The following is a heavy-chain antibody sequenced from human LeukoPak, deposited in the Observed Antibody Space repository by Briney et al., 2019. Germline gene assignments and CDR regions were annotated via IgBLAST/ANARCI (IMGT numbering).Heavy chain of an antibody. D-gene: IGHD5-24*01. Sequence: PSETLSLTCTVSSGSISDYYWGWIRQPPEKGLEWIGYIYYRGSTQYNPSLKSRVTISVDRSKNQYSLKLNSVTAADTAVYYCARVVEDGYSDYWGQGTLVTVSS. J-gene: IGHJ4*02. V-gene: IGHV4-59*01. CDR3: ARVVEDGYSDY. CDR2: IYYRGST. CDR1: SGSISDYY.